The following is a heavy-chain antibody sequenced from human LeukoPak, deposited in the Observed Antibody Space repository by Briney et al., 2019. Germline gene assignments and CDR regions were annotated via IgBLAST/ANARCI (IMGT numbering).Heavy chain of an antibody. CDR3: ARDPARVEYYFDY. Sequence: PETLSLTCTVSGGSISSYYWSWIRQPPGKGLEWIGYIYYSGSTNYNPSLKSRVTISVDTSKNQFSLKLSSVTAADTAVYYCARDPARVEYYFDYWGQGTLVTVSS. CDR1: GGSISSYY. J-gene: IGHJ4*02. V-gene: IGHV4-59*01. CDR2: IYYSGST.